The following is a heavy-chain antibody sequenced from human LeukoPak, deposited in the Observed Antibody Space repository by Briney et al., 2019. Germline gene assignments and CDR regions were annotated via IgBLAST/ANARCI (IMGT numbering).Heavy chain of an antibody. CDR3: ARGLYYYDSSDYNWFDP. V-gene: IGHV1-18*01. CDR2: ISAYNGNT. CDR1: GYTFTSYG. Sequence: ASVKVSCKASGYTFTSYGISWVRQAPGQGLEWMGWISAYNGNTNYAQNLQGRVTMTTDTSTSTAYMELRSLRSDDTAVYYCARGLYYYDSSDYNWFDPWGQGTLVTVSS. J-gene: IGHJ5*02. D-gene: IGHD3-22*01.